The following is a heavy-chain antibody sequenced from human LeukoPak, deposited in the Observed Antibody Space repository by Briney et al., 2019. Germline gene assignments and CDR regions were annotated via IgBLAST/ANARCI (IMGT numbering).Heavy chain of an antibody. J-gene: IGHJ4*02. Sequence: GGSLRLSCAASGFTFSSYAMHWVRQAPGKGLEWVAVISYDRSNKYYADSVKSRFTISRDNSKNTLYLQMNSLRAEDTAVYYCARAASTYSSRLDYWGQGTLVTVSS. D-gene: IGHD6-13*01. CDR3: ARAASTYSSRLDY. V-gene: IGHV3-30-3*01. CDR1: GFTFSSYA. CDR2: ISYDRSNK.